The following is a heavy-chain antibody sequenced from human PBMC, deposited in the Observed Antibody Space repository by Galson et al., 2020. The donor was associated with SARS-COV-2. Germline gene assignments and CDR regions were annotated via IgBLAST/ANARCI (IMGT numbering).Heavy chain of an antibody. Sequence: GGSLRLSCAASGFTFDDYAMHWVRQAPGKGLEWVSGISWNSGSIGYADSVKGRFTISRDNAKNSLYLQMNSLRAEDTALYYCAKEQWLVGSIDYWGQGTLVTVSS. D-gene: IGHD6-19*01. V-gene: IGHV3-9*01. CDR3: AKEQWLVGSIDY. J-gene: IGHJ4*02. CDR2: ISWNSGSI. CDR1: GFTFDDYA.